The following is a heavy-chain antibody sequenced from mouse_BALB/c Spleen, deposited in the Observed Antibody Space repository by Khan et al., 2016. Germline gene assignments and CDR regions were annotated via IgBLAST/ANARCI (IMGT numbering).Heavy chain of an antibody. CDR2: INSDGSST. J-gene: IGHJ4*01. CDR3: ARVRHTMDY. V-gene: IGHV5-6-3*01. D-gene: IGHD2-14*01. CDR1: GFTFTTYA. Sequence: EVELVESGGGFVQPGGSLELSCAASGFTFTTYAMSWVRQTPDKRLELVATINSDGSSTYYADTMKGRFTISRDNAKNTLYLQMSRLKSEDTAMYYCARVRHTMDYWGRGTSVTVSS.